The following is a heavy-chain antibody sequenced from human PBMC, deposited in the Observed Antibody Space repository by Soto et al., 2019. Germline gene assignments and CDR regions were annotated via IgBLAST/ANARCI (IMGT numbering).Heavy chain of an antibody. CDR3: ARARGGCTGTSCYHYFYYGLYV. CDR1: GGTFSNYA. J-gene: IGHJ6*02. D-gene: IGHD1-1*01. V-gene: IGHV1-69*06. CDR2: ILPIFGTA. Sequence: SVKVCCKASGGTFSNYAINWVRQAPGKGLEWMGGILPIFGTAKYAQTFQGRVTITADRSTSTAYMELSSLRSEDTAVYYCARARGGCTGTSCYHYFYYGLYVCGQGTTVTVS.